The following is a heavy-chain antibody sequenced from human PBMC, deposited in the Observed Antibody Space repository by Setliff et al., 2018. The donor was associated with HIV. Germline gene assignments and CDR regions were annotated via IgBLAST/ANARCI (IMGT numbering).Heavy chain of an antibody. CDR2: IYTSGST. Sequence: LSLTCTVSGGSISSYYWSWIRQPPGKGLEWIGYIYTSGSTNYNPSLKSRVTISVDTSKNQFSLKLSSVTAADTAVYYCARQGGYGFWSGYYPYYYGMDVWGQGTTVTVSS. J-gene: IGHJ6*02. D-gene: IGHD3-3*01. CDR3: ARQGGYGFWSGYYPYYYGMDV. CDR1: GGSISSYY. V-gene: IGHV4-4*09.